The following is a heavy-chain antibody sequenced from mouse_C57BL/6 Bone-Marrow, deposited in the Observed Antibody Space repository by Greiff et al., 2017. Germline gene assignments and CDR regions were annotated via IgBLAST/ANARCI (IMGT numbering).Heavy chain of an antibody. J-gene: IGHJ4*01. CDR3: AREKDGYHYAMDY. CDR2: INPSNGGT. CDR1: GYTFTSYW. Sequence: VKLQQPGTELVKPGASVKLSCKASGYTFTSYWMHWVKQRPGQGLEWIGNINPSNGGTNYNEKFKSKATLTVDKSSSTAYMQLSSLTSEDSAVYYCAREKDGYHYAMDYWGQGTSVTVSS. V-gene: IGHV1-53*01. D-gene: IGHD2-3*01.